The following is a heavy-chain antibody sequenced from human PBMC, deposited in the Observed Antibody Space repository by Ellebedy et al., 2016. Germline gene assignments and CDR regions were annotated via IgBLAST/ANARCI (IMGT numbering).Heavy chain of an antibody. D-gene: IGHD3-3*01. Sequence: GGSLRLXXAASGFSVSTSYMRWVRQAPGKGLEWVSVLYSSGSAYYSDSVKGRFTISRDDASNTLYLEMGSLRVDDTAVYYCARGRNYYDFWGAGGHWGQGTLVTVSS. V-gene: IGHV3-53*01. CDR3: ARGRNYYDFWGAGGH. CDR2: LYSSGSA. CDR1: GFSVSTSY. J-gene: IGHJ4*02.